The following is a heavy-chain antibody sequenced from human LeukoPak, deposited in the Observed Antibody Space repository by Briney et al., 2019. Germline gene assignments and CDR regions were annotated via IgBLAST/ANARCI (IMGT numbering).Heavy chain of an antibody. Sequence: SETLSLTCSVSGGSISSLYWSWMRQPPGKGLEWVAYIYYSGSTNYNPSLKSRVTMFVALSKTQLSLRLSSVTAADTAVYYCARNRAYSSSSPFDYWGQGTLVTVSS. CDR2: IYYSGST. CDR1: GGSISSLY. D-gene: IGHD6-6*01. CDR3: ARNRAYSSSSPFDY. J-gene: IGHJ4*02. V-gene: IGHV4-59*08.